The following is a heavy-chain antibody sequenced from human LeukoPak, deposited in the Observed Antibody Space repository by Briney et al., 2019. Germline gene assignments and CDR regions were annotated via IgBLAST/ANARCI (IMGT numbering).Heavy chain of an antibody. J-gene: IGHJ6*02. D-gene: IGHD1-14*01. CDR2: ISSSNYI. CDR3: ARGHTTYYYYGMDV. CDR1: GFTFSSSV. Sequence: GGSLRLSCAASGFTFSSSVMNWVRQAPGKGLEWVSSISSSNYIYYADSVKGRFTVSRDNAKNSLYLQMNSLRAEDTAVYYCARGHTTYYYYGMDVWGQGTTVTVSS. V-gene: IGHV3-21*04.